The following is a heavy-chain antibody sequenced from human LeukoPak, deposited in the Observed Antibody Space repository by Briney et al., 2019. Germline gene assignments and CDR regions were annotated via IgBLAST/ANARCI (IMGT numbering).Heavy chain of an antibody. Sequence: PSETLSLTCTVSGVSISSTSYYWGWIRQPPGKGLEWIASIYYSGSTYYNPSLKSRVTISVDTSKNQFSLKLSSVTAADTAVYYCAILLWFGESALDYWGQGTLVTVSS. V-gene: IGHV4-39*07. CDR2: IYYSGST. D-gene: IGHD3-10*01. J-gene: IGHJ4*02. CDR3: AILLWFGESALDY. CDR1: GVSISSTSYY.